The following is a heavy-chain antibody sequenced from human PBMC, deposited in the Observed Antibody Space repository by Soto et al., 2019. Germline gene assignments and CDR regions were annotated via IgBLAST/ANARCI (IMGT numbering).Heavy chain of an antibody. J-gene: IGHJ4*02. Sequence: QVQLVQSGAEVKKPGSSVRVSCKASGGTFSTYTISWVRQAPGQGLEWMGRIIPIVDRANYAQKFQGRVTITADKSTSTAYMELSSLRSDDTAVYYCARDLAITVPAPMGYWGQGTQVTVSS. CDR3: ARDLAITVPAPMGY. V-gene: IGHV1-69*08. D-gene: IGHD2-2*01. CDR1: GGTFSTYT. CDR2: IIPIVDRA.